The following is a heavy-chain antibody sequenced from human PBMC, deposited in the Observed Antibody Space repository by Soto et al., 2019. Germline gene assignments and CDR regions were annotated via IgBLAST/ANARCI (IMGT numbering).Heavy chain of an antibody. Sequence: SETLSLTCTVSGGSISSYYWTWIRQPPGKGLEWIGYIYYSGSTNYNPSLKSRVTISVATSKTQFSLKLSSVTAADTAVYYCARTQNCSGGSCYLLLTYHLDYWGQGTLVTVSS. V-gene: IGHV4-59*08. CDR1: GGSISSYY. J-gene: IGHJ4*02. CDR3: ARTQNCSGGSCYLLLTYHLDY. CDR2: IYYSGST. D-gene: IGHD2-15*01.